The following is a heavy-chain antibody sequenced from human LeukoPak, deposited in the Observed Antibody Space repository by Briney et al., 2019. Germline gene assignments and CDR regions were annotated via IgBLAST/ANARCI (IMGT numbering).Heavy chain of an antibody. CDR2: INHSGST. CDR1: GGSFSGYY. V-gene: IGHV4-34*01. Sequence: SETLSLTCAVYGGSFSGYYWSWIRQPPGKGLEWIGEINHSGSTNYNPSLKSRVTISVDTSKNQFSLKLSSVTAADTAVYYCAREGKDYDILTGYVLSWFDPWGQGTLVTVSS. CDR3: AREGKDYDILTGYVLSWFDP. J-gene: IGHJ5*02. D-gene: IGHD3-9*01.